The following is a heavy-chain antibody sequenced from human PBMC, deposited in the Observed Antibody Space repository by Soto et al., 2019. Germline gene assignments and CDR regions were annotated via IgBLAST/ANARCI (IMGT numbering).Heavy chain of an antibody. CDR1: GFTFSDYY. Sequence: GGSLRLSCAASGFTFSDYYMSWIRQAPGKGLEWVSYISSSSSYTNYADSVKGRFTISRDNAKNSLYLQMNSLRAEDTAVYYCSRVQGTGTTTAYYFDYWGQGTLVTVSS. J-gene: IGHJ4*02. CDR2: ISSSSSYT. D-gene: IGHD1-1*01. CDR3: SRVQGTGTTTAYYFDY. V-gene: IGHV3-11*06.